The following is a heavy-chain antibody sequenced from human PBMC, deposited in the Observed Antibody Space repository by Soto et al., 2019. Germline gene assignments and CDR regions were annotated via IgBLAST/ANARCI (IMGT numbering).Heavy chain of an antibody. CDR3: ARSGSGSYKHRLNYFDY. V-gene: IGHV3-30-3*01. D-gene: IGHD3-10*01. J-gene: IGHJ4*02. CDR2: ISYDGSNK. CDR1: GFTFSSYA. Sequence: PGGSMRLSWAAAGFTFSSYAMHWVSQATGKGLEWVAVISYDGSNKYYADSVKGRFTISRDNSKNTLYLQMNSLRAEDTAVYYCARSGSGSYKHRLNYFDYWGQGTLVTVSS.